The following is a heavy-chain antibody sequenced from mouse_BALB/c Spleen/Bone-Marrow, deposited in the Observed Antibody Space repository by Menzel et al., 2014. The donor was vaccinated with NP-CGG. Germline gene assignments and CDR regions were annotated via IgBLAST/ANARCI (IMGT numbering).Heavy chain of an antibody. CDR1: GFTFTDYY. J-gene: IGHJ1*01. CDR2: IRNKAKGYTT. CDR3: ARDENVGIYWHFDV. Sequence: EVQRVESGGGLVQPGGSLRLSCETSGFTFTDYYMSWVRQPPGKALEWLGFIRNKAKGYTTDYSVSVKGRFTISRDNSQSISYLQMNTLRAEDSATYYCARDENVGIYWHFDVWGAGTTVTVSS. V-gene: IGHV7-3*02.